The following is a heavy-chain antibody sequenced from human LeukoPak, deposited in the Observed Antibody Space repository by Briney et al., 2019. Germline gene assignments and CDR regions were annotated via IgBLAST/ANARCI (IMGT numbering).Heavy chain of an antibody. CDR2: INHSGST. CDR3: ARGLTVGYDSSGYYPIYYYYDMDV. Sequence: PSETLSLTCAVYGGSFSGYYWSWIRQPPGKGLEWIGEINHSGSTTDTPSLKSRVTISVDTSKNQFSLKQSSVTAADTAVYYCARGLTVGYDSSGYYPIYYYYDMDVWGKGTTVTVSS. CDR1: GGSFSGYY. V-gene: IGHV4-34*01. D-gene: IGHD3-22*01. J-gene: IGHJ6*03.